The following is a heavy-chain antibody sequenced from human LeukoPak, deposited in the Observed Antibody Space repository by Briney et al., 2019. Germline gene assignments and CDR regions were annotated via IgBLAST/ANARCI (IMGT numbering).Heavy chain of an antibody. V-gene: IGHV3-48*03. CDR3: ARGPYDF. Sequence: GGSLRLSCAASGFTFNSYEMSWVRRAPGRGLEWVSYISSSGNTIYYADSVRGRFTISRDNAKNSLYLQMNSLRVEDTAVYFCARGPYDFWGQGTLVTVSS. CDR2: ISSSGNTI. CDR1: GFTFNSYE. J-gene: IGHJ4*02.